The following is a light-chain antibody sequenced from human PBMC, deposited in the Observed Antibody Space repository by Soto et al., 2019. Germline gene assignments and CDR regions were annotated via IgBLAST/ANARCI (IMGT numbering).Light chain of an antibody. CDR3: ATWDDTLNGPV. V-gene: IGLV1-44*01. J-gene: IGLJ3*02. Sequence: QSALTQPPSASGTPGQRVTISCSGSRSNVGRNAVSWYQQVPGTAPKLLVFATTKRPSGVPDRFSGSASGASASLAISGLQSADEADYYCATWDDTLNGPVFGGGTKLTVL. CDR1: RSNVGRNA. CDR2: ATT.